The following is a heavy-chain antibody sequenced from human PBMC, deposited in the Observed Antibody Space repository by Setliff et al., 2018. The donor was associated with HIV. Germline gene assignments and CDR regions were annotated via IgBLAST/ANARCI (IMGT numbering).Heavy chain of an antibody. CDR3: VSDDDTGVHVDLDY. Sequence: ASVKVSCKASGATFSKYAITWVRQAPGQRFEWMGEIIPVLGKPKYAQQFQDRVTITTDESTSSVYMELNNLKSDDTAVYYCVSDDDTGVHVDLDYWGPGTLVTVSS. CDR2: IIPVLGKP. J-gene: IGHJ4*02. CDR1: GATFSKYA. V-gene: IGHV1-69*05. D-gene: IGHD2-8*01.